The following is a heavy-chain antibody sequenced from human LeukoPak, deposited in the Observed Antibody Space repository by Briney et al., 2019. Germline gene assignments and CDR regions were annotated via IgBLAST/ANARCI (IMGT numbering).Heavy chain of an antibody. CDR1: GFTFSSYG. CDR3: AKELRDGYNLDY. J-gene: IGHJ4*02. Sequence: GGFLRLSCAASGFTFSSYGMHWVRQAPGKGLEWVAVISYDGSTKYYADSVRGRFTISRDNSKNTLYLQMNSLRAEDTAVYYCAKELRDGYNLDYWGQGTLVTVSS. D-gene: IGHD5-24*01. V-gene: IGHV3-30*18. CDR2: ISYDGSTK.